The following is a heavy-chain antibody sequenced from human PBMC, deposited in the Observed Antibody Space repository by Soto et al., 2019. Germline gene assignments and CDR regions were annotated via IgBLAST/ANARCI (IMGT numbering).Heavy chain of an antibody. J-gene: IGHJ6*02. Sequence: GLTRGSPTKTLALTGAFSGFSLSTSGMCVSWIRQPPGKALEWLALIDWDDDKYYSTSLKTRLTISKDTSKNQVVLTMTNMDPVDTATYYCARTYSSGWGGYYYYYYGMDVWGQGTTVPVSS. D-gene: IGHD6-19*01. CDR3: ARTYSSGWGGYYYYYYGMDV. CDR2: IDWDDDK. CDR1: GFSLSTSGMC. V-gene: IGHV2-70*01.